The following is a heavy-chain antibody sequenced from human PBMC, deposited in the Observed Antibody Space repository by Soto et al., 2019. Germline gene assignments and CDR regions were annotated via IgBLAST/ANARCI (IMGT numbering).Heavy chain of an antibody. J-gene: IGHJ4*02. Sequence: QVQLVQSGAEVKKPGASVKVSCKASGYTFTSYAMHWVRQAPGQMLEWMGWINAGNGNTKYSHKFQGRVTITRDTSASTAYMELSSMRSEDTAVYSCARAVIQLWSRSFDYWGQGPLVTVSS. CDR1: GYTFTSYA. CDR2: INAGNGNT. D-gene: IGHD5-18*01. V-gene: IGHV1-3*01. CDR3: ARAVIQLWSRSFDY.